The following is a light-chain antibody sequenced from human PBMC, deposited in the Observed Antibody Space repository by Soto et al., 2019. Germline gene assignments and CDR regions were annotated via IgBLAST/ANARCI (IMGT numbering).Light chain of an antibody. CDR1: SSDVGSYNF. Sequence: QSALTQPASVSGSPGQSITMSCTGTSSDVGSYNFVSWYQQYPGKAPKLMIYEGSKRPSGVSNRFSGSKSGNTASLTISGLQAEDEADYYCCSYAGSPYVFGTGTQLTVL. CDR3: CSYAGSPYV. V-gene: IGLV2-23*01. J-gene: IGLJ1*01. CDR2: EGS.